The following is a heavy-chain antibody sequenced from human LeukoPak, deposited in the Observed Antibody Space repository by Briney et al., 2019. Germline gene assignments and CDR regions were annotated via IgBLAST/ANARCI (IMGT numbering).Heavy chain of an antibody. CDR2: ISAYNGNT. CDR1: GYTFTSYG. D-gene: IGHD4-17*01. V-gene: IGHV1-18*01. CDR3: ARGRLAYGDYGSGFDY. Sequence: ASVKVSCKASGYTFTSYGISWVRQAPGQGLEWMGWISAYNGNTNYAQKLQGRVTMTTDTSTSTAYMELRSLRSDDTAVYYCARGRLAYGDYGSGFDYWGQGTLVTVSS. J-gene: IGHJ4*02.